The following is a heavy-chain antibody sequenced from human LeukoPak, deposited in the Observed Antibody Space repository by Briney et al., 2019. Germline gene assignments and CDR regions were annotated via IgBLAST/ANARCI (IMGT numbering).Heavy chain of an antibody. J-gene: IGHJ5*02. CDR2: ISPKSNSK. CDR3: ARGIGGYDTSGTPKDWFDP. D-gene: IGHD3-22*01. Sequence: GGSLRLSCADSEFTFSTYAMNWVRQAPGKGLEWVSYISPKSNSKYYADSVKGRFTISRDNAKNSLYLQMNSLRAEDTAVYYCARGIGGYDTSGTPKDWFDPWGQGTLVTVSS. V-gene: IGHV3-48*04. CDR1: EFTFSTYA.